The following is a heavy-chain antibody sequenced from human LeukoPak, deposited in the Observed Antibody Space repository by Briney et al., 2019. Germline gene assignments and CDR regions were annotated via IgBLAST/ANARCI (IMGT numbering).Heavy chain of an antibody. Sequence: GGSLRLSCAASGFTFSSYWMSWVRQAPGKGLEWVANIKQDGSEKYYVDSVKGRFTISRDNAKNSLYLQMNSLRAEDTAVYYCARGDSSSWYVGFNYYYYYYMDVWGKGTTVTVSS. J-gene: IGHJ6*03. V-gene: IGHV3-7*01. CDR1: GFTFSSYW. CDR3: ARGDSSSWYVGFNYYYYYYMDV. D-gene: IGHD6-13*01. CDR2: IKQDGSEK.